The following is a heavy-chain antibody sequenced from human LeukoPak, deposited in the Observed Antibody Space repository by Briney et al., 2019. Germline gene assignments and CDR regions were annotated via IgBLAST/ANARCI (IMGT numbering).Heavy chain of an antibody. CDR3: AKKEYLYSSSWYGIDY. J-gene: IGHJ4*02. Sequence: GGSLRLSCAASGFTFSSYGMHWVCQAPGKGLEWVAVISYDGSNKYYADSVKGRFTISRDNSKNTLYLQMNSLRAEDTAVYYCAKKEYLYSSSWYGIDYWGQGTLVTVSS. V-gene: IGHV3-30*18. CDR1: GFTFSSYG. CDR2: ISYDGSNK. D-gene: IGHD6-13*01.